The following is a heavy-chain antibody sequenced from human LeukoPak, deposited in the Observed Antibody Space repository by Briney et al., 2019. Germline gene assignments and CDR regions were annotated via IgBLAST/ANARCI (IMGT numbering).Heavy chain of an antibody. Sequence: SETLSLTCAVSGGSISSSNWWSWVRQPPGKGLEWIGEIYHSGSTNYNPSLKSRVTISVDKSKNQFSLKLSSVTAADTAVYYCARRAHYYDSSGYFNDAFDIWGQGTMVTVSS. V-gene: IGHV4-4*02. J-gene: IGHJ3*02. CDR1: GGSISSSNW. CDR2: IYHSGST. CDR3: ARRAHYYDSSGYFNDAFDI. D-gene: IGHD3-22*01.